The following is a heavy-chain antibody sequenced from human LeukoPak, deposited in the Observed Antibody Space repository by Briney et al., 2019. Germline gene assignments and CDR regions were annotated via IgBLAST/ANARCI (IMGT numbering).Heavy chain of an antibody. CDR1: GFTFSRYW. V-gene: IGHV3-74*01. J-gene: IGHJ3*01. D-gene: IGHD4/OR15-4a*01. Sequence: PGGSLRLSCAASGFTFSRYWMHWVRQAPGEGLVWVSRIDPDDSGSSYADSVKGRFTISRDNAKNTLWLQMNSLRADDTAVYYCAGVRAGANHAFDVWGQGTVVAVSS. CDR3: AGVRAGANHAFDV. CDR2: IDPDDSGS.